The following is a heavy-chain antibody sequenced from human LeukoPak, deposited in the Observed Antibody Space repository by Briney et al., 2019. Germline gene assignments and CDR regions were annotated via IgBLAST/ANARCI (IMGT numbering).Heavy chain of an antibody. V-gene: IGHV3-30*03. Sequence: GRSLRLSCAASGFTFSSYGMHWVRQAPGKGLEWVAVISYDGSNKYYADSVKGRFTISRDNSKNTLYLQMNSLRAEDTAEYYCRYYDSSGLRAFDYWGQGTLVTVSS. CDR1: GFTFSSYG. D-gene: IGHD3-22*01. CDR2: ISYDGSNK. CDR3: RYYDSSGLRAFDY. J-gene: IGHJ4*02.